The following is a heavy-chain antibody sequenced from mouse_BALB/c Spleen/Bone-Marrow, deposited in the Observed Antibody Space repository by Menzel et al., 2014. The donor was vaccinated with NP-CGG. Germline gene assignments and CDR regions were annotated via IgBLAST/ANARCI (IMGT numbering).Heavy chain of an antibody. D-gene: IGHD2-3*01. Sequence: EVQLVESGPGLVKPSQTVSLTCTVTGFSITTGNYRWNWIRQFPGNKLEWIGYIYYSGTIAYNPSLTSRSTITRDTSKNQFFLEMNSLTAEDTATYYCARDDGYYEGAMDYWGQGTSATVSS. V-gene: IGHV3-5*02. CDR1: GFSITTGNYR. CDR2: IYYSGTI. CDR3: ARDDGYYEGAMDY. J-gene: IGHJ4*01.